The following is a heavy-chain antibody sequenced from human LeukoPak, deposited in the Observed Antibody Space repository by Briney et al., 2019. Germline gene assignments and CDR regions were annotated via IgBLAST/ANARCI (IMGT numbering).Heavy chain of an antibody. CDR1: GGSISSDY. Sequence: PSETLSLTCTVSGGSISSDYWSWIRQFPGKGLEWIGYMIYSGYTHYNPSLKSRVTISVDTSNNQFFLKLSSVTAADTAVYYCARDAKYVWGNYRWFDPWGQGILVTVSS. V-gene: IGHV4-59*12. J-gene: IGHJ5*02. CDR2: MIYSGYT. D-gene: IGHD3-16*02. CDR3: ARDAKYVWGNYRWFDP.